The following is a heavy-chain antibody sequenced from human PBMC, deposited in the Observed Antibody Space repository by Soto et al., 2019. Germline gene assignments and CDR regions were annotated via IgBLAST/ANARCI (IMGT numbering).Heavy chain of an antibody. CDR2: IYYSGST. CDR3: ARDSDSSGYYRFDY. V-gene: IGHV4-31*03. Sequence: SETLPLTCTVSGGSISRGGYYWSWIRQHPGKGLEWIGYIYYSGSTYYNPSLKSRVTISVDTSKNQFSLKLSSVTAADTAVYYCARDSDSSGYYRFDYWGQGTLVTVSS. CDR1: GGSISRGGYY. J-gene: IGHJ4*02. D-gene: IGHD3-22*01.